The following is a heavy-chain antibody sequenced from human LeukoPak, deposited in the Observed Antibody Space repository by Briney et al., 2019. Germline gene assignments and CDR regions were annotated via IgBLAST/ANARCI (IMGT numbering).Heavy chain of an antibody. CDR1: GGSISSYY. CDR2: IYYSGST. D-gene: IGHD4-23*01. Sequence: SETLSLTCTVSGGSISSYYWSWIRQPPGKGLEWIGYIYYSGSTNYNPSLKSRVTISVDTSKNQFSLKLSSVTAADTAVYYCARDPDYGGNSGDAFDIWGQGTMVTVSS. J-gene: IGHJ3*02. V-gene: IGHV4-59*01. CDR3: ARDPDYGGNSGDAFDI.